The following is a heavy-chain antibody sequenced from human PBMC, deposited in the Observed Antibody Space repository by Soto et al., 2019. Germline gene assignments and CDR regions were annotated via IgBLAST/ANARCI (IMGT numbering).Heavy chain of an antibody. CDR1: GGSISSYY. Sequence: PSETLSLTCTVSGGSISSYYWSWIRQPAGKGLEWIGRIYTSGSTNYNPSLKSRATISLDMSKNQFSLKLTSVTAADTAVYYCARDKYCSGGSCRKNWFDPWGQGTLVTVSS. CDR3: ARDKYCSGGSCRKNWFDP. D-gene: IGHD2-15*01. CDR2: IYTSGST. J-gene: IGHJ5*02. V-gene: IGHV4-4*07.